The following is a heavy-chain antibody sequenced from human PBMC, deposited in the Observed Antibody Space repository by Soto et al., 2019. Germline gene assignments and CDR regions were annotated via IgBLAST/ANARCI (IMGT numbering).Heavy chain of an antibody. V-gene: IGHV1-69*02. CDR3: AGSRLGYCISSSCYSFPVY. J-gene: IGHJ4*02. D-gene: IGHD2-2*01. CDR1: GGTFSSYT. Sequence: QVQLVQSGAEVKKPGSSVQVSCKASGGTFSSYTISWARPAPGQGLDGMGRIIPICDIANYAQKLQGRVKIGADEATSTAYMELSSLRAEDTAVYYWAGSRLGYCISSSCYSFPVYWGQGTPVTVSS. CDR2: IIPICDIA.